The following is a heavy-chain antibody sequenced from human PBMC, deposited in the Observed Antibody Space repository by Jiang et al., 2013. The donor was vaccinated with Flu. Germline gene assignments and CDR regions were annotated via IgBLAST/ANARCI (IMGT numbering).Heavy chain of an antibody. Sequence: GGSRRLSCVVSGFTFSTYWMTWVRQAPGKGLEWVANINEDGSEIYYVDLVKGRFTISRDNAKTSLYLQMNSLRAEDTAVYFCARRDWNPNFHYYYYMDVWGKGTTVTVSS. V-gene: IGHV3-7*01. CDR3: ARRDWNPNFHYYYYMDV. D-gene: IGHD1-1*01. CDR2: INEDGSEI. J-gene: IGHJ6*03. CDR1: GFTFSTYW.